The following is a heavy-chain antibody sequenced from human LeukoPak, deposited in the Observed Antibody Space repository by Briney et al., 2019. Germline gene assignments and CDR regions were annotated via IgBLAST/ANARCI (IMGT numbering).Heavy chain of an antibody. CDR1: GYSFTSYW. D-gene: IGHD7-27*01. V-gene: IGHV5-51*01. CDR2: IYPGDSDT. J-gene: IGHJ3*02. CDR3: ARQLGMSPGNDAFDI. Sequence: GESLKISCKGSGYSFTSYWIGWVRQMPGKGLEWMGIIYPGDSDTRYSPSFQGQVTISADKSISTAYLQWSSLKASDTAMYYCARQLGMSPGNDAFDIWGQGTMVTVSS.